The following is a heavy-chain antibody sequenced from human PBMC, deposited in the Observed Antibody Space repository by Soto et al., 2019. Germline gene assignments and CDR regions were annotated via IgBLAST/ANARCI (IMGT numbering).Heavy chain of an antibody. CDR3: ARQVGDYYDSVLHHGTDV. D-gene: IGHD3-22*01. CDR1: GGSISSSSYY. CDR2: IYYSGST. Sequence: LSLTCTVSGGSISSSSYYWGWIRQPPGKGLEWIGSIYYSGSTYYNPSLKSRVTISVDTSKNQFSLKLSSVTAADTAVYYCARQVGDYYDSVLHHGTDVWGQGTTVTVSS. V-gene: IGHV4-39*01. J-gene: IGHJ6*02.